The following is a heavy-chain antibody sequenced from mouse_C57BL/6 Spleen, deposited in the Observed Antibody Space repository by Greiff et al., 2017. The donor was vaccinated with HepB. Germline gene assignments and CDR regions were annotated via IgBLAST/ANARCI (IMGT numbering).Heavy chain of an antibody. CDR3: ARLTYYYAMDY. V-gene: IGHV7-1*01. CDR2: SRNKANDYTT. CDR1: GFTFSDFY. Sequence: EVKLVESGGGLVQSGRSLRLSCATSGFTFSDFYMEWVRQAPGKGLEWIAASRNKANDYTTEYSASVKGRFIVSRYTSQSILYLQMNALRAEDTAIYYCARLTYYYAMDYWGQGTSVTVSS. D-gene: IGHD2-13*01. J-gene: IGHJ4*01.